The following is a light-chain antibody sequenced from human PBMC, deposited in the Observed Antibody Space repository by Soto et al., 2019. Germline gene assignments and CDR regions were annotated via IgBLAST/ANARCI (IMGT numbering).Light chain of an antibody. J-gene: IGKJ4*01. V-gene: IGKV3-20*01. Sequence: EIVLTQSPATLSLSPGERATLSCRASQSVSINYLAWYQQKPGQAPRLLIYGTSSRATGIPDRFSGSGSGTDFTLTISRLEPEDFAVYSCQQYGSSPTFGGGTKVEIK. CDR3: QQYGSSPT. CDR2: GTS. CDR1: QSVSINY.